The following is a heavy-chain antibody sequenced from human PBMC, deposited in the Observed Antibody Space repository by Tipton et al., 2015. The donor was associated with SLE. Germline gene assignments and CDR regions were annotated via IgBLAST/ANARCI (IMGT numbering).Heavy chain of an antibody. J-gene: IGHJ4*02. CDR3: ARHRALPYDSDSSGHFSFDY. D-gene: IGHD3-22*01. V-gene: IGHV4-39*01. CDR1: GGSISSSSYY. CDR2: IYYSGST. Sequence: TLSLTCTVSGGSISSSSYYWGWIRQPPGKGLEWIGSIYYSGSTYYNPSLKSRVTISVDASKNQFSLKLSSVTAADTAVYYCARHRALPYDSDSSGHFSFDYWGQGTLVTVSS.